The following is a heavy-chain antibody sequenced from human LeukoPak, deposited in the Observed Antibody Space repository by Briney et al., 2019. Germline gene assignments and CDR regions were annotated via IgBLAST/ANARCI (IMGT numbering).Heavy chain of an antibody. CDR1: GGTFSSYA. D-gene: IGHD4-17*01. CDR2: IIPIFGTA. V-gene: IGHV1-69*13. Sequence: SVKVSCKASGGTFSSYAISWVRQAPGQGLEWMGGIIPIFGTANYAQKFQGRVTITADESTSTVYMELSSLRSEDTAVYYCAGGGYGDLVGIEEYYYYGMDVWGQGTTVTVSS. CDR3: AGGGYGDLVGIEEYYYYGMDV. J-gene: IGHJ6*01.